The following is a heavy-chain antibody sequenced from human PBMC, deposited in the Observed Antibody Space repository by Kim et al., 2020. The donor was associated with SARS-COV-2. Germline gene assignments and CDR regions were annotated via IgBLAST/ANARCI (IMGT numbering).Heavy chain of an antibody. Sequence: SGPTLVKPSQTLTLTCTFSGFSLSSSGMCVSWIRQPPGKALEWLALINWDDDKYYSTSLKTRLTISKDTSKNQVVLTMTNMDPVDTATYYCARTVLRFLQWRDDRIFDPWGQGTLVTVSS. CDR3: ARTVLRFLQWRDDRIFDP. CDR2: INWDDDK. D-gene: IGHD3-3*01. CDR1: GFSLSSSGMC. J-gene: IGHJ5*02. V-gene: IGHV2-70*01.